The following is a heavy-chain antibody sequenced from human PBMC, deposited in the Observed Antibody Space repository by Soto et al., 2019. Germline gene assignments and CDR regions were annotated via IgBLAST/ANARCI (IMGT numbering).Heavy chain of an antibody. V-gene: IGHV4-59*01. CDR3: ARSLGLDAFDI. CDR2: IYYSGST. J-gene: IGHJ3*02. Sequence: PSETLSLTCTVSGGSISSYYWSWIRQPPGKGLEWIGYIYYSGSTNYNPSLKSRVTISVDTSKNQFSLKLSSVTAADTAVYYCARSLGLDAFDISGQGTMVTVSS. CDR1: GGSISSYY. D-gene: IGHD6-19*01.